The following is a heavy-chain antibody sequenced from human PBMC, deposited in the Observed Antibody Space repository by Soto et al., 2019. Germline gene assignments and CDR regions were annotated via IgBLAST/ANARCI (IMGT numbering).Heavy chain of an antibody. CDR3: VRDERDSCRGGNCFDLDY. D-gene: IGHD2-15*01. V-gene: IGHV1-18*04. CDR1: GYAFTSYG. Sequence: QVHLVQSGAEVKKPGASVKVSRKASGYAFTSYGMSWVRQAPGQGLEWMGWINTYNSDTNSAPRLQGRITMTTDTSTSTAYMELRSLTSDDTAVYYCVRDERDSCRGGNCFDLDYWGQGTLVSVSS. J-gene: IGHJ4*02. CDR2: INTYNSDT.